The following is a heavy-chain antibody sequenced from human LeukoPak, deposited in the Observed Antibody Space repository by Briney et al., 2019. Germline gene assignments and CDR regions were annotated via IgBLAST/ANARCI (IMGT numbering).Heavy chain of an antibody. CDR3: ARDARDGYNSDWFDP. J-gene: IGHJ5*02. CDR1: GGSIRSSSYY. CDR2: IYYSGTT. V-gene: IGHV4-39*07. Sequence: SETLSLTCTVSGGSIRSSSYYWGWIRQPPGKGLEWIGNIYYSGTTYYNPPLQSRVTISVDTSKNQLSLKLRSVTAADTAVYYCARDARDGYNSDWFDPWGQGTLVTVSS. D-gene: IGHD5-24*01.